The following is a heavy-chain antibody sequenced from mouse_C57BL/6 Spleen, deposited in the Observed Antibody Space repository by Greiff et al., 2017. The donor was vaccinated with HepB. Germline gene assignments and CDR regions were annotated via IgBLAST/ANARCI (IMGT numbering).Heavy chain of an antibody. CDR3: ARLGKIYDGYSLYYFDY. J-gene: IGHJ2*01. V-gene: IGHV5-17*01. CDR2: ISSGSSTI. D-gene: IGHD2-3*01. Sequence: EVQLVESGGGLVKPGGSLKLSCAASGFTFSDYGMHWVRQAPEKGLEWVAYISSGSSTIYYADTVKGRFTISRDNAKNTLFLQMTSLRSEDTAMYYCARLGKIYDGYSLYYFDYWGQGTTLTVSS. CDR1: GFTFSDYG.